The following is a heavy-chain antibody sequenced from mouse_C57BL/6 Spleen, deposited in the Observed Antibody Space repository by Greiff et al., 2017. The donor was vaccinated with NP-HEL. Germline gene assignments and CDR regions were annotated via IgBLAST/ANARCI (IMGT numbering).Heavy chain of an antibody. J-gene: IGHJ3*01. Sequence: EVQLQQSGPELVKPGASVKISCKASGYTFTDYYMNWVKQSHGKSLEWIGDINPNNGGTSYNQKFKGKATLTVDKSSSTAYMELRSLTSEDSAVYYCALTLLGGFAYWGQGTLVTVSA. CDR1: GYTFTDYY. CDR3: ALTLLGGFAY. CDR2: INPNNGGT. D-gene: IGHD1-1*01. V-gene: IGHV1-26*01.